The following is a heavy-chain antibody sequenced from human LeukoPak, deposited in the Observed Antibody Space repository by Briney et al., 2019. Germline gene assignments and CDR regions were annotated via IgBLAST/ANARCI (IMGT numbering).Heavy chain of an antibody. Sequence: ASVKVSCKASGYTFTSYAIHWVRQAPGQRLEWMGWINAGGGHTKYSQKFQGRVTITRDTSASTAYMELSSLRSEDTAVYYCARDDVVVPAAVDYRGQGTLVTVSS. V-gene: IGHV1-3*01. CDR2: INAGGGHT. J-gene: IGHJ4*02. D-gene: IGHD2-2*01. CDR1: GYTFTSYA. CDR3: ARDDVVVPAAVDY.